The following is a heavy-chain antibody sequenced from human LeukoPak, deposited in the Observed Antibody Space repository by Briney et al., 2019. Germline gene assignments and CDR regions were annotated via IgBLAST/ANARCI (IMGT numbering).Heavy chain of an antibody. CDR2: IYYSGST. V-gene: IGHV4-59*01. D-gene: IGHD3-10*01. CDR3: ARGGYYGSGNDFRFDP. CDR1: GGSISSYY. J-gene: IGHJ5*02. Sequence: SETLSLTCTVSGGSISSYYWSWIRQPPGKGLEWIGYIYYSGSTNYKPSLKSRVTISVDTSKNQFSLKLSSVTAADTAVYYCARGGYYGSGNDFRFDPWGQGTLVTVSS.